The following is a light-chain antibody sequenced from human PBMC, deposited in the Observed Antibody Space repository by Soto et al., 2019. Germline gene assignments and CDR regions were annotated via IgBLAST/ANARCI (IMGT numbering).Light chain of an antibody. J-gene: IGKJ4*01. CDR2: VAS. V-gene: IGKV3-15*01. CDR3: QQYNNWPLT. CDR1: QSVSSN. Sequence: EIVMTQSPATLSVSPGERATLSCRASQSVSSNLAWYQQKPGQTPRLLIYVASTRATGVPARFTGSGSGTEFTLTITSLQPEDFAIYYGQQYNNWPLTFGGGTKVEIK.